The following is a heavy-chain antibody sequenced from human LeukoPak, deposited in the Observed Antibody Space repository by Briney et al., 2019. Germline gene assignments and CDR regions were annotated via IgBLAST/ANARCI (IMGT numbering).Heavy chain of an antibody. CDR3: AREARGGAPVEH. CDR2: IYSGGTT. J-gene: IGHJ4*02. Sequence: GGSLSLSCAVSGFIVTDNYVTSVRRAPGKGLEWFSVIYSGGTTYYADSVKARFSISRDISKKTLYLQLNTLQSEDTIFHYCAREARGGAPVEHWGQGTLVTVSP. V-gene: IGHV3-53*05. D-gene: IGHD3-16*01. CDR1: GFIVTDNY.